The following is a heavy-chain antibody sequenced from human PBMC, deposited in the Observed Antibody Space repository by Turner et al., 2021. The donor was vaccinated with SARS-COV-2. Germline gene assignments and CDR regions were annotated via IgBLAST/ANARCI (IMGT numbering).Heavy chain of an antibody. J-gene: IGHJ4*02. CDR3: TQNWGDGYWTN. CDR2: VYGDDEK. CDR1: GFSLSSSGVS. Sequence: QITLKASGPTVVKPTQTLTLTCSFSGFSLSSSGVSVGWVRQPPGKALEWLALVYGDDEKRYRPFLQRRLSITKDASKNEVFLTMTNLDALDTATYFCTQNWGDGYWTNWGQGTLVIVSS. V-gene: IGHV2-5*02. D-gene: IGHD2-21*01.